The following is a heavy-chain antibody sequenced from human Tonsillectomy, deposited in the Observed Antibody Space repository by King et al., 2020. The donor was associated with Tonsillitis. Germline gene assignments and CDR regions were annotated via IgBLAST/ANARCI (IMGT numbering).Heavy chain of an antibody. J-gene: IGHJ4*02. CDR2: IYTSRST. CDR3: ARSDFWSGYYNF. CDR1: GGSISGYY. D-gene: IGHD3-3*01. V-gene: IGHV4-4*07. Sequence: QLQESGLGLVKPSEALSLTCTVSGGSISGYYWSWIRQPAGKGLEWIGRIYTSRSTNYNPSLKSRVTMSVDTSKNQFSLKLSSVTAADTAVYYCARSDFWSGYYNFWGQGTLVTVSS.